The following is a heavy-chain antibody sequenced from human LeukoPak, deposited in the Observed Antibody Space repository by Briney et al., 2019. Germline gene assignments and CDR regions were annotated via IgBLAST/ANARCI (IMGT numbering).Heavy chain of an antibody. CDR3: ARGGQQLANWYFAL. CDR1: AGSISSYS. J-gene: IGHJ2*01. CDR2: IYYSGST. D-gene: IGHD6-13*01. V-gene: IGHV4-59*01. Sequence: SETLSLTCPVSAGSISSYSWSCIRQPPGHGLDRTGYIYYSGSTNYNPSLKSRVTISVDTSKNQFSLKLSSVTAADTAVYYCARGGQQLANWYFALWGRGTLVTVSS.